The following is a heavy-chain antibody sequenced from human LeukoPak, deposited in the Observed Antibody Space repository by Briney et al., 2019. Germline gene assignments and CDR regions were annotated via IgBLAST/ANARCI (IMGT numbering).Heavy chain of an antibody. Sequence: PGGSLRLSCAASGFTFDDYAMHWVRQAPGKGLEWVSLISGDGGSTYYADSVKGRFTISRDNSENTVSLQMSSVRVEDTAVYYCARNSGWFDSSGYYFHFWGQGTLVTVSS. D-gene: IGHD6-19*01. CDR2: ISGDGGST. CDR1: GFTFDDYA. J-gene: IGHJ4*02. CDR3: ARNSGWFDSSGYYFHF. V-gene: IGHV3-43*02.